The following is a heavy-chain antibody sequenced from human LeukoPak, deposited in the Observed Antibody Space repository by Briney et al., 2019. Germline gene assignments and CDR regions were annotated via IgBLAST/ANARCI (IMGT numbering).Heavy chain of an antibody. Sequence: SETLSLTCTVSGGSISSYYWSWIRQPAGKGLEWIGRIYTSGSTNYNPSLKSRVTISVDTSKNQFSLKLSSVTAADTAVYYCAAGPWSYGGNPEGIDYWGQGTLVTVSS. CDR1: GGSISSYY. CDR3: AAGPWSYGGNPEGIDY. J-gene: IGHJ4*02. D-gene: IGHD4-23*01. V-gene: IGHV4-4*07. CDR2: IYTSGST.